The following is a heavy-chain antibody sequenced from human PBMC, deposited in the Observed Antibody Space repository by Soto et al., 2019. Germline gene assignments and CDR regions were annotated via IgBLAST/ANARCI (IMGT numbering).Heavy chain of an antibody. CDR2: IYYSGST. Sequence: SETLSLTCHVSGDSIGSGEFYWNWIRQRPGKGLEWIGYIYYSGSTFYNPSLRSRVTISVDTPKNQFSLKLTSVTAADTAVYYGARGEYNHGAWGEYFHHWGQGTLVTVSS. CDR3: ARGEYNHGAWGEYFHH. D-gene: IGHD1-1*01. V-gene: IGHV4-31*02. J-gene: IGHJ1*01. CDR1: GDSIGSGEFY.